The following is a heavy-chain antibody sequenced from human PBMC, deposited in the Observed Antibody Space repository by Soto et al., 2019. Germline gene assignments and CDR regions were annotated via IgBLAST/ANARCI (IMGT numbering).Heavy chain of an antibody. V-gene: IGHV3-74*01. CDR2: INSGGSGT. CDR1: GLTFSSAW. D-gene: IGHD1-26*01. J-gene: IGHJ5*02. CDR3: GTDEGFILGAVA. Sequence: GGSLRLSCAASGLTFSSAWMHWVRQAPGKGLVWVSHINSGGSGTSYADSVKGRFTISRDNAKNSLYLQMNSLRAEDTAIYYCGTDEGFILGAVAWGQGTLVTVSS.